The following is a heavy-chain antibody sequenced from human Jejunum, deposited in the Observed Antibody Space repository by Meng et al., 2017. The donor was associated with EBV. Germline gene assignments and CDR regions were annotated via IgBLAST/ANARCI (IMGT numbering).Heavy chain of an antibody. D-gene: IGHD3-16*01. Sequence: EVQLGGAGGGLVQPGGSLRLSCVGSGYTFSNYWMHWVRQTPGKGLVWVSRINEDGTHTDYADSVKGRFTISRDNAKNTLTLQMNSLRVEDTAVYYCSRDLRGPFDYWGQGTLVTVSS. CDR1: GYTFSNYW. J-gene: IGHJ4*02. V-gene: IGHV3-74*01. CDR2: INEDGTHT. CDR3: SRDLRGPFDY.